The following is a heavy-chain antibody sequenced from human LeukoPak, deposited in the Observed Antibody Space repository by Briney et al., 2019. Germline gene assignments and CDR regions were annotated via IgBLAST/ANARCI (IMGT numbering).Heavy chain of an antibody. J-gene: IGHJ3*02. Sequence: ASVKVSCKASGYTFTSYYMHWVRQAPGQGLEWMGIINPSGGSTSYAQKFQGRVTMTRDTSTSTVYMELSSLRSEDTAVYYCARDGAYYGSGIKGGDAFDIWGQGTMVTVSS. D-gene: IGHD3-10*01. CDR1: GYTFTSYY. V-gene: IGHV1-46*01. CDR3: ARDGAYYGSGIKGGDAFDI. CDR2: INPSGGST.